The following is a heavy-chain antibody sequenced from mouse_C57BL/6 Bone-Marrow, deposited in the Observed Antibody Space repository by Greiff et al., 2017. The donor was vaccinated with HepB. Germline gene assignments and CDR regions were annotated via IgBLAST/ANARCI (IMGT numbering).Heavy chain of an antibody. CDR1: GYTFTSYW. CDR3: ARDCGSSYEDYFDY. J-gene: IGHJ2*01. CDR2: IDPSDSYT. Sequence: QVQLQQPGAELVKPGASVKLSCKASGYTFTSYWMQWVKQRPGQGLEWIGEIDPSDSYTNYNQKFKGKATLTVDTSSSTAYMQLSSLTSKDSAVYYCARDCGSSYEDYFDYWGQGTTLTVSS. D-gene: IGHD1-1*01. V-gene: IGHV1-50*01.